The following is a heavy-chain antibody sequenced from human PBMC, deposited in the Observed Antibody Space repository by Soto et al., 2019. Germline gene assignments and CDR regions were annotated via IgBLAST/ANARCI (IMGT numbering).Heavy chain of an antibody. CDR1: GFKFSNYA. V-gene: IGHV3-23*01. Sequence: LRLSCAASGFKFSNYAMSWVRQAPGKGLEWVSLISATGGGTYYADSVKGRFTISRDNSHNTLYLQVHSLAAEDTAVYYCAKDRRAGGNSAFYFDFWGQGAQVTVSS. J-gene: IGHJ4*02. CDR3: AKDRRAGGNSAFYFDF. D-gene: IGHD3-16*01. CDR2: ISATGGGT.